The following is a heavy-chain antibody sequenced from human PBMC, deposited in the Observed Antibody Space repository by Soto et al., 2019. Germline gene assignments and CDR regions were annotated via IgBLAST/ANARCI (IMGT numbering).Heavy chain of an antibody. CDR1: GYTFTSYG. Sequence: APVTVSCKASGYTFTSYGISWVRQALGQGLEWMGWISAYNGNTNYAQKLQGRVTMTTDTSTSTAYMELRSLRSDDTAVYYCARAWIQLWLDAFDIWGQGTMVTVSS. J-gene: IGHJ3*02. CDR3: ARAWIQLWLDAFDI. V-gene: IGHV1-18*04. CDR2: ISAYNGNT. D-gene: IGHD5-18*01.